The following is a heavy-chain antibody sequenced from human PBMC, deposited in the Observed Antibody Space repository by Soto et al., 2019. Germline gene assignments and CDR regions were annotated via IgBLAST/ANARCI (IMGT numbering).Heavy chain of an antibody. V-gene: IGHV4-39*01. Sequence: QLHLQESGPGLVKPSETLSLTCNVSGGSITSSSYYWGWIRQPPGKGLEWIGDIYYTGTTHYNPSPKDRVSVSAATSKNHLSLKLSSVTAADTSVYYCARLKGVYFITTYTSFDPWGLGIQVTVSS. CDR1: GGSITSSSYY. CDR2: IYYTGTT. D-gene: IGHD2-21*01. CDR3: ARLKGVYFITTYTSFDP. J-gene: IGHJ5*02.